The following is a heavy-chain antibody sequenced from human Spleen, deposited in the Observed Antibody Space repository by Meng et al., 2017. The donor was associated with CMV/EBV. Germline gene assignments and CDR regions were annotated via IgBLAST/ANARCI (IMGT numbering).Heavy chain of an antibody. CDR3: ARAGIAARPSPIDY. V-gene: IGHV1-18*01. Sequence: ASGYTFTRYGITWVRQAPGQGLEWMGWISAYNGNTNYAQKLQGRVTMTTDTSTSTAYMELRSLRSDDTAVYYCARAGIAARPSPIDYWGQGSLVTVSS. J-gene: IGHJ4*02. D-gene: IGHD6-6*01. CDR1: GYTFTRYG. CDR2: ISAYNGNT.